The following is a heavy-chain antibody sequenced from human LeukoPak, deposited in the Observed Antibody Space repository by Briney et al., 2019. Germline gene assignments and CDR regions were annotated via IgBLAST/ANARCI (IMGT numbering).Heavy chain of an antibody. CDR1: GYSFTGHY. CDR3: ARDSGERGSGSYLIAY. Sequence: ASVKVSCKASGYSFTGHYMHWVRQAPGQGLEWMGWINPKSGGTNYAQKFQGRVTMTRDTSISTAYVELSRLRSDDTAVYYCARDSGERGSGSYLIAYWGQGTLVTVSS. J-gene: IGHJ4*02. D-gene: IGHD3-10*01. V-gene: IGHV1-2*02. CDR2: INPKSGGT.